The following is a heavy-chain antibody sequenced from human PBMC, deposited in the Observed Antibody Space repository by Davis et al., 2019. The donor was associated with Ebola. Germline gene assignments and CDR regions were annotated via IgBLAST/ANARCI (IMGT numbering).Heavy chain of an antibody. CDR1: GFTFSSYA. Sequence: GESLKISCAASGFTFSSYAMSWVRQAPGKGLEWVSAISGSGGSTYYADSVKGRFTISRDNSKNTLYLQVNSLRAEDTAVYYCAKVRSYDAFDIWGQGTMVTVSS. V-gene: IGHV3-23*01. CDR2: ISGSGGST. J-gene: IGHJ3*02. CDR3: AKVRSYDAFDI.